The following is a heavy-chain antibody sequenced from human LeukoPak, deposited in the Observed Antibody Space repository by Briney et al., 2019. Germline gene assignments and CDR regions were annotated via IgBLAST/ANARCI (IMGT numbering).Heavy chain of an antibody. CDR1: GGSISSGSYY. Sequence: SETLSLTCTVSGGSISSGSYYWSWIRQPAGKGLEWIGRIYISGSTSYNPSLKSRVTISVDTSKNQFSLKLSSVTAADTAVYYCARDPHYHDRSGSFVWGQGTMVTVSS. V-gene: IGHV4-61*02. J-gene: IGHJ3*01. CDR3: ARDPHYHDRSGSFV. D-gene: IGHD3-22*01. CDR2: IYISGST.